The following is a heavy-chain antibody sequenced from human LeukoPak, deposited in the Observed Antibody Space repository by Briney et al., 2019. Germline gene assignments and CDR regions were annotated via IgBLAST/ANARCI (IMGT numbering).Heavy chain of an antibody. V-gene: IGHV4-34*01. CDR2: INHSGST. Sequence: PSETLSLTCAVYGGSFSGYYWSWIRQPPGKGLEWIGEINHSGSTNYNPSLKSRVTISVDTSKNQFSLKLSSVTAADTAVYYCARSSGYSSSWLYYCYMDVWGKGTTVTVSS. D-gene: IGHD6-13*01. CDR1: GGSFSGYY. CDR3: ARSSGYSSSWLYYCYMDV. J-gene: IGHJ6*03.